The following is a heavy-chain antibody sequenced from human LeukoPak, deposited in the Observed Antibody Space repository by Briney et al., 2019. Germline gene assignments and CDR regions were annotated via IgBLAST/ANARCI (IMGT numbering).Heavy chain of an antibody. CDR2: IYTSGST. Sequence: KPSETLSLTCTVSGGSISSYYWSWIRQPAGEGLEWIGRIYTSGSTNYNPSLKSRVTMSVDTSKNQFSLKLSSVTAADTAVYYCARAVLLWFGESYDAFDIWGQGTMVTVSS. CDR3: ARAVLLWFGESYDAFDI. CDR1: GGSISSYY. D-gene: IGHD3-10*01. J-gene: IGHJ3*02. V-gene: IGHV4-4*07.